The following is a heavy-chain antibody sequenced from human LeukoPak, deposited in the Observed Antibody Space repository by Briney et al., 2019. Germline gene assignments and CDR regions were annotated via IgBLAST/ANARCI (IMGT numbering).Heavy chain of an antibody. CDR3: AVGTFGSGSFYGPPFDF. J-gene: IGHJ4*02. Sequence: GESLKISCKGSGYSFTYYWIGWVCPMPGKGLEWVGIIYPGDSDTRYSPSFQGQVTISADKSISTAYLQWDSLKASDTAMYYCAVGTFGSGSFYGPPFDFWGQGTLVTVSP. D-gene: IGHD3-10*01. CDR2: IYPGDSDT. CDR1: GYSFTYYW. V-gene: IGHV5-51*01.